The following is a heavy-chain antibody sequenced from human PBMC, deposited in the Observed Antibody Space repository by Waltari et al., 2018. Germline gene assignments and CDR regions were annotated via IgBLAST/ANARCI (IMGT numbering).Heavy chain of an antibody. J-gene: IGHJ6*02. D-gene: IGHD3-10*01. CDR3: ASRSDGSGSYYNYYYYYGMDV. V-gene: IGHV5-10-1*03. Sequence: EVQLVQSGAEVKKPGESLRISCKGSGYSFTSYWISWVRQMPGKGLEWMGRIDPMDSYTNYSPSFQGNVTIAADKAISTAYLQWSSLKASDTAMYYCASRSDGSGSYYNYYYYYGMDVWGQGTTVTVSS. CDR1: GYSFTSYW. CDR2: IDPMDSYT.